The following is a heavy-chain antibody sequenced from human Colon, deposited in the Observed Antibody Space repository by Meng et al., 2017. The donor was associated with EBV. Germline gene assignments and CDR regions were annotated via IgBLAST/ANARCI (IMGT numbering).Heavy chain of an antibody. J-gene: IGHJ4*02. Sequence: QVQLLESGGGVVQPGGSLRLSCAASGFSFNNYAMHWVRQAPGKGLEWVALISYDGSIEYYADSVQGRFTISRDSSKNTLFLQMNSLRPDDTAVYFCAREIRGYYPAYWGQGALVTVSS. CDR1: GFSFNNYA. D-gene: IGHD3-3*01. CDR3: AREIRGYYPAY. CDR2: ISYDGSIE. V-gene: IGHV3-30-3*01.